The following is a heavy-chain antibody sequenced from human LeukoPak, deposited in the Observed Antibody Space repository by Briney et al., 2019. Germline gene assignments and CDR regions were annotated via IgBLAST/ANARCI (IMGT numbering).Heavy chain of an antibody. CDR3: ARVSGRPARYMDV. CDR1: GFTFSSYS. J-gene: IGHJ6*03. CDR2: ISSSSSYI. Sequence: SGGSLRLSCAASGFTFSSYSMNWVRQAPGKGREWVSSISSSSSYIYYADSVKGRFTISRDNAKNSLYLQMNSLRAEDTAVYYCARVSGRPARYMDVWGKGTTVTVSS. D-gene: IGHD2-2*01. V-gene: IGHV3-21*01.